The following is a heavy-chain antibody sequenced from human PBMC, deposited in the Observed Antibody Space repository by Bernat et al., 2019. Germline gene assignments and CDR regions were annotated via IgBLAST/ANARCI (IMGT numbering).Heavy chain of an antibody. J-gene: IGHJ3*02. CDR1: GFTFSNAW. CDR3: TTYYYDFWSGYVHDAFDI. Sequence: EVQLVESGGGLVKPGGSLRLSCAASGFTFSNAWMSWVRQAPGKGLEWVGRIKSKTDGGTTDYAAPVKGRFTISRDDSKNTLYLQMNSLKTEDTAVYYCTTYYYDFWSGYVHDAFDIWGQGTMVTVSS. CDR2: IKSKTDGGTT. V-gene: IGHV3-15*01. D-gene: IGHD3-3*01.